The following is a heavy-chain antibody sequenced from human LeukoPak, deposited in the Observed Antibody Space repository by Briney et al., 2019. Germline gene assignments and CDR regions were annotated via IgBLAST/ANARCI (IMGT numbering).Heavy chain of an antibody. V-gene: IGHV3-7*01. CDR2: IKGDGSEK. CDR3: ARYLNSGPADY. CDR1: EFTFSSYW. J-gene: IGHJ4*02. D-gene: IGHD5-12*01. Sequence: SGGSLRLSCAASEFTFSSYWMSWFRQAPGKGLEWVANIKGDGSEKHYVDSAKGRFTISRDNAKNSLYLQMNSLRAEDTAVYYCARYLNSGPADYWGQGSLVTVSS.